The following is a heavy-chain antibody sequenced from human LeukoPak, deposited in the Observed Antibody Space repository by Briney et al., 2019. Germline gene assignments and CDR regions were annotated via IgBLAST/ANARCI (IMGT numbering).Heavy chain of an antibody. CDR3: AKDPRMATRGTDFDY. V-gene: IGHV3-23*01. D-gene: IGHD5-24*01. Sequence: GGSLRLSCAASGFTFSSYAMSWVRQAPGKGLEWVSAISGSGGSTYYADSVKGRFTIFRDNSKNMLYLQMNSLRAEDTAVYYCAKDPRMATRGTDFDYWGQGTLVTVSS. CDR2: ISGSGGST. CDR1: GFTFSSYA. J-gene: IGHJ4*02.